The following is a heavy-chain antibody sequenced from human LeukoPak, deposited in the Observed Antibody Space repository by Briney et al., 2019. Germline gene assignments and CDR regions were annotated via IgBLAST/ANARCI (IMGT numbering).Heavy chain of an antibody. Sequence: PGGSLRLSCAASGFTFSSSWMSWVRQAPGKGLEWVANIKEDGSRKYYVDSVRGRFTISRDNAKNSLYLQMNSLRAEDTAVYHCARDGVGAPAYWGQGTLVTVSS. V-gene: IGHV3-7*04. CDR1: GFTFSSSW. CDR3: ARDGVGAPAY. CDR2: IKEDGSRK. J-gene: IGHJ4*02. D-gene: IGHD1-26*01.